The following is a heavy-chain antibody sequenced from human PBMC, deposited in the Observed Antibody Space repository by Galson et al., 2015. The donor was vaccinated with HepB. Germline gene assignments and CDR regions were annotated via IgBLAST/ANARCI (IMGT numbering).Heavy chain of an antibody. J-gene: IGHJ3*01. CDR2: ISGSNSYT. V-gene: IGHV3-11*06. CDR3: VRGFKSPDYGYIWGSYRDDAFDF. Sequence: SLRLSCAAEGFTFSDYYMSWIRQAPGKGLEWLSYISGSNSYTNYADSVKGRFTISSDNANNSLYQQMNSLRAEDTAVYYCVRGFKSPDYGYIWGSYRDDAFDFWGQGTMVTVSS. CDR1: GFTFSDYY. D-gene: IGHD3-16*02.